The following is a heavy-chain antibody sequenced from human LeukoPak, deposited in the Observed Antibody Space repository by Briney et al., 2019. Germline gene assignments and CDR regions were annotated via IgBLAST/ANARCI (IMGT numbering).Heavy chain of an antibody. Sequence: GASVKVSCKASGYTFTGYYMHWVRQAPGQGLEWMGRINPNSGGTNYAQKFQGRVTMTRDTSISTAYMELSSLRSEDTAVYYCASGPRTSRVLRFLEWFDDGGIPRSGDAFDIWGQGTMVTVSS. V-gene: IGHV1-2*06. J-gene: IGHJ3*02. D-gene: IGHD3-3*01. CDR2: INPNSGGT. CDR1: GYTFTGYY. CDR3: ASGPRTSRVLRFLEWFDDGGIPRSGDAFDI.